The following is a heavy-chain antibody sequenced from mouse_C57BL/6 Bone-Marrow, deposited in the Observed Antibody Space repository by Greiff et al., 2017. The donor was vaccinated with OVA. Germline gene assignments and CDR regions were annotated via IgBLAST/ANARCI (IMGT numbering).Heavy chain of an antibody. CDR2: IYPRRGNT. CDR1: GYTFTSYG. CDR3: ARNYSNYSY. Sequence: QVQLQQSGAELARPGASVKLSCKASGYTFTSYGISWVKQRTGQGLEWIGEIYPRRGNTYYNEKFKGKATLTADKSSSTAYMELRSLTSEDSAVYFCARNYSNYSYWGQGTTLTVSS. D-gene: IGHD2-5*01. J-gene: IGHJ2*01. V-gene: IGHV1-81*01.